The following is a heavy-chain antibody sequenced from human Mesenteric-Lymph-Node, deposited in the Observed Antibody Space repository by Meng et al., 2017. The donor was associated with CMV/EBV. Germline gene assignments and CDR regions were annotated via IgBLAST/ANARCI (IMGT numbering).Heavy chain of an antibody. D-gene: IGHD2-15*01. J-gene: IGHJ6*02. V-gene: IGHV1-69*05. CDR2: IIPIFGTP. CDR3: AGGRSGYCSGGSCYSSYYYYYGMDV. Sequence: SVTVSCKASGYTFTRHGISWVRQAPGPRLEWMGGIIPIFGTPNYAQNFQGRVTITTDESTNTAYMELSSLRSEDTAVYYCAGGRSGYCSGGSCYSSYYYYYGMDVWGQGTTVTVSS. CDR1: GYTFTRHG.